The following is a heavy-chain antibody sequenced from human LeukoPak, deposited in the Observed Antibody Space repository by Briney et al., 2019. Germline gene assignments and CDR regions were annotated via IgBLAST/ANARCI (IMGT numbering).Heavy chain of an antibody. CDR2: INTDGSST. CDR1: RFTFSSYW. D-gene: IGHD2-2*01. J-gene: IGHJ4*02. Sequence: GGSLRLSCAASRFTFSSYWMHWVRQAPGKGLVWVSRINTDGSSTSYADSVKGRFTISRDNSKNTLYLQMNSLRAEDTAVYYCAKRYCSSVTCLGDYWGPGTLVTVSS. V-gene: IGHV3-74*01. CDR3: AKRYCSSVTCLGDY.